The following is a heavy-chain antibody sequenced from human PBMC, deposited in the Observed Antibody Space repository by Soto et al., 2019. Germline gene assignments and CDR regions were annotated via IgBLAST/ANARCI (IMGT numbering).Heavy chain of an antibody. CDR3: ARDQTGITTTGGGRIDH. CDR2: VSFDGSNK. CDR1: GFTFSTHA. D-gene: IGHD1-20*01. Sequence: GGSLRLSCAASGFTFSTHAMHWVRQAPGKGLECAAIVSFDGSNKYYADSVKGRFTISRDNSKNTLYLQMSGLTPEDTAVYYCARDQTGITTTGGGRIDHWGQGTLVTVSS. V-gene: IGHV3-30-3*01. J-gene: IGHJ4*02.